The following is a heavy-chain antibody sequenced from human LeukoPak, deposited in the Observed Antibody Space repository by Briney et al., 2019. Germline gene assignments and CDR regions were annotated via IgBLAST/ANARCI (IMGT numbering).Heavy chain of an antibody. CDR3: ARSWGKITMIVN. CDR1: GGSISSGSYY. Sequence: SETLSLTCTVSGGSISSGSYYWSWIRQPAGKGLEWIGRIYTSGSTSYNPSLKSRVTISVDTSKNQFSLKLSSVTAADTAVYYCARSWGKITMIVNWGQGTLVTVSS. V-gene: IGHV4-61*02. J-gene: IGHJ4*02. D-gene: IGHD3-22*01. CDR2: IYTSGST.